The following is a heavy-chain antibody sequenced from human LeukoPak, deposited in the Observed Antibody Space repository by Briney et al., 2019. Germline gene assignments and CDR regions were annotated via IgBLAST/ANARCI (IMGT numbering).Heavy chain of an antibody. CDR1: GFTFNIAW. D-gene: IGHD5-12*01. V-gene: IGHV3-15*01. CDR2: IKIQIDGGTT. J-gene: IGHJ4*02. Sequence: GGSLRLSRAASGFTFNIAWITWVRQAPGKWLEWVGRIKIQIDGGTTDYAAPVKGRFTISRDDSKNTLYLQMNSLRAEDTAVYYCAKDLKAYSGYDTYFDYWGQGTLVTVSS. CDR3: AKDLKAYSGYDTYFDY.